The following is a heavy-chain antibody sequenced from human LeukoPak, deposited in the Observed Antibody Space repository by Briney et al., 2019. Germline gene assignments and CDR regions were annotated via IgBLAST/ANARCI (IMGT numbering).Heavy chain of an antibody. J-gene: IGHJ5*02. CDR1: GSTFGDYA. CDR3: TRDLTAAAGTWFDP. D-gene: IGHD6-13*01. Sequence: GGSLRLSCTASGSTFGDYAMSWFRQAPGKGLEWVGFIRSKAYGGTTEYAASVKGRFTISRDDSKSIAYLQMNSLKTEDTAVYYCTRDLTAAAGTWFDPWGQGALVTVSS. CDR2: IRSKAYGGTT. V-gene: IGHV3-49*03.